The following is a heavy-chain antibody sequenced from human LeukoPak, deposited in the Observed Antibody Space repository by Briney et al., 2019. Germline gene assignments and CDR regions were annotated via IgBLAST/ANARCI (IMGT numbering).Heavy chain of an antibody. J-gene: IGHJ4*02. CDR2: ISGSGGST. CDR3: AKVYYYDSSGYGDY. Sequence: GGSLRLSCAASGFTFSSYWMSWVRQAPGKGLEWVSAISGSGGSTYYADSVKGWFTISRDNSKNTLYLQMNSLRAEDTAVYYCAKVYYYDSSGYGDYWGQGTLVTVSS. CDR1: GFTFSSYW. V-gene: IGHV3-23*01. D-gene: IGHD3-22*01.